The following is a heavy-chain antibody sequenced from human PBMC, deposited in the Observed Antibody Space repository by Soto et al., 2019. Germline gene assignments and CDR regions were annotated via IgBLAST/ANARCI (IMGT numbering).Heavy chain of an antibody. D-gene: IGHD3-10*01. J-gene: IGHJ6*02. Sequence: PSETRSFPCTVSGASISPYYWTWIRQPQGKRLEWLGYILSTGNTNYNPSPKSRVTIAVETSHYQFFLKLSSLSAADTAVYYCAREYYYGSASYRGRDVCGQETTVTVSS. CDR2: ILSTGNT. CDR3: AREYYYGSASYRGRDV. V-gene: IGHV4-59*01. CDR1: GASISPYY.